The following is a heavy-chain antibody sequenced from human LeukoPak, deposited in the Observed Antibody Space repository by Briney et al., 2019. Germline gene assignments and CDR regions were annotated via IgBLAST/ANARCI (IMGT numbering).Heavy chain of an antibody. Sequence: SQTLSLTSAISRNSVSINSAAWNWIRQSPSKGLEWLGRTYYRCKWYNDYAVSVKTPKTKNPATTNNEFSLQLNSMTPEETARYYCARARSTSYPDYWSERTPV. J-gene: IGHJ4*02. V-gene: IGHV6-1*01. CDR2: TYYRCKWYN. D-gene: IGHD2-2*01. CDR1: RNSVSINSAA. CDR3: ARARSTSYPDY.